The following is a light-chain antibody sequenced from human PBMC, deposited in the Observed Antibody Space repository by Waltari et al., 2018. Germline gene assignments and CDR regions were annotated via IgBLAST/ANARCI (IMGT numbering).Light chain of an antibody. Sequence: EIVLTQSPGTLSLSPGEGATLPCRASNSISNNQLTWYQQKPGQPPRLLIYGAFSRATGIPDRFSGSGSGTDFTLTISRLEPEDFAVYYCQQYDRSVVTFGGGTSVEIK. J-gene: IGKJ4*01. CDR1: NSISNNQ. CDR2: GAF. CDR3: QQYDRSVVT. V-gene: IGKV3-20*01.